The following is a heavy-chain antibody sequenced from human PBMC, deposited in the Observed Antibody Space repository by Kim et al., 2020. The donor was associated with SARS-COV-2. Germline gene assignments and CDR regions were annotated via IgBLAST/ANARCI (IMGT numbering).Heavy chain of an antibody. CDR1: GFTFTSSA. CDR3: AAVGSSALLWFGENDY. J-gene: IGHJ4*02. CDR2: IVVGSGNT. V-gene: IGHV1-58*01. D-gene: IGHD3-10*01. Sequence: SVKVSCKASGFTFTSSAVQWVRQARGQRLEWIGWIVVGSGNTNYAQKFQERVTITRDMSTSTAYMELSSLRSEDTAVYYCAAVGSSALLWFGENDYWGQGTLVTVSS.